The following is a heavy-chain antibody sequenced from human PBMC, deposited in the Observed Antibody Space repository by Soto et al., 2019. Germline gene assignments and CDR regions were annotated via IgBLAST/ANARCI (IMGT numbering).Heavy chain of an antibody. Sequence: QVQLVESGGGVVQPGRSLRLSCAASGFTFSSYGMHWVRQAPGKGLEWVAVISYDGSNKYYADSVKGRFTISRDNSKNTLYMQMHSLRAEDTAVYYCAKDQSSSSWSNNFDYWGQGTLVTVSS. CDR1: GFTFSSYG. D-gene: IGHD6-13*01. V-gene: IGHV3-30*18. CDR3: AKDQSSSSWSNNFDY. J-gene: IGHJ4*02. CDR2: ISYDGSNK.